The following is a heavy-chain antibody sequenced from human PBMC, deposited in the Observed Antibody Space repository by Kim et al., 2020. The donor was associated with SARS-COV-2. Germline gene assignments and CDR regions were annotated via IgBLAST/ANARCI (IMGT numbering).Heavy chain of an antibody. CDR3: VRHSVAYTRDDAFDI. D-gene: IGHD2-2*02. V-gene: IGHV3-53*01. CDR1: GFTVSHHD. CDR2: INGGGTT. J-gene: IGHJ3*02. Sequence: GGSLRLSCAASGFTVSHHDMSWVRQAPGKGLEWVSVINGGGTTFYVDSVRGRCSISRDNSKSTVYLQINDLRAEDAALYYCVRHSVAYTRDDAFDIWGQG.